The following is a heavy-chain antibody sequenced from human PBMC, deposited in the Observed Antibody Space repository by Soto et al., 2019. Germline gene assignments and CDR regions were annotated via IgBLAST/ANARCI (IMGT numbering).Heavy chain of an antibody. Sequence: ASVKVSCKPSGGTFTNYAFSWVRQAPGQGLEWMGGIIPIFGTPDYAQNFQGRVTITADESTRTASMELSSLRSDDTAVYYCARERSVGYCITATCPKPFYYYAMDVWGQGTTVTVSS. J-gene: IGHJ6*02. D-gene: IGHD2-2*01. CDR2: IIPIFGTP. V-gene: IGHV1-69*13. CDR3: ARERSVGYCITATCPKPFYYYAMDV. CDR1: GGTFTNYA.